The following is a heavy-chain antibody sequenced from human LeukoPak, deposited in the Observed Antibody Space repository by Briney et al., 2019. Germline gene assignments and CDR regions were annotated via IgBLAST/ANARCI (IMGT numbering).Heavy chain of an antibody. D-gene: IGHD1-26*01. CDR2: ISSSSSYI. J-gene: IGHJ3*02. CDR1: GFTFSSYS. V-gene: IGHV3-21*01. Sequence: GGSLRLSCAASGFTFSSYSMNWVRQAPGKGLEWVSSISSSSSYIYYADSVKGRFTISRDNAKNSLYLQMNSLRAEDTAVYYCARGAYSGSHPGGTHAFDIWGQGTMVTVSS. CDR3: ARGAYSGSHPGGTHAFDI.